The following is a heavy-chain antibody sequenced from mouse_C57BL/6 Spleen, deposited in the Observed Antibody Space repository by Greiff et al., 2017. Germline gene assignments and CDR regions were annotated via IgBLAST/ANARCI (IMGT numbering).Heavy chain of an antibody. CDR1: GFNIKDDY. V-gene: IGHV14-4*01. D-gene: IGHD1-1*01. CDR3: TTGRSPFFAD. CDR2: IDPENGDT. Sequence: EVQLQQSGAELVRPGASVKLSCTASGFNIKDDYMHWVKQRPEQGLEWIGWIDPENGDTESASKFQGKATITADTSSHTAYLQLSSLTSEDTAVYYCTTGRSPFFADGGQGTLVTVSA. J-gene: IGHJ3*01.